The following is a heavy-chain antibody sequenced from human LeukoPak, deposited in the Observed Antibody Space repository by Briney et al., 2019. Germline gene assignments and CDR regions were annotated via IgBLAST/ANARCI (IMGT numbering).Heavy chain of an antibody. V-gene: IGHV3-74*01. J-gene: IGHJ4*02. CDR2: INSDGSST. Sequence: GGSLRLSCAASGFTFSSYWMHWVRQAPGKGLGWVSRINSDGSSTSYAGSVKGRFTISRDNAKNTLYLQMNSLRAEDTAVYYCARTMSPDYWGQGTLVTVSS. D-gene: IGHD3-22*01. CDR3: ARTMSPDY. CDR1: GFTFSSYW.